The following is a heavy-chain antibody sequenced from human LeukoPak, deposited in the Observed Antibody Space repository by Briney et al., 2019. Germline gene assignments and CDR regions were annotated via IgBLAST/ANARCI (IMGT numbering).Heavy chain of an antibody. D-gene: IGHD5-18*01. J-gene: IGHJ6*03. CDR2: ISGSGSSRT. CDR1: GFTFSSYS. CDR3: AKQLWFLNYYYYYMDV. V-gene: IGHV3-23*01. Sequence: GGSLRLSCAASGFTFSSYSMNWVRQAPGKGLEWVSAISGSGSSRTYYADSVKGRFTISRDNSKNTLYLQMNSLRAEDTAVYYCAKQLWFLNYYYYYMDVWGRGTTVTVSS.